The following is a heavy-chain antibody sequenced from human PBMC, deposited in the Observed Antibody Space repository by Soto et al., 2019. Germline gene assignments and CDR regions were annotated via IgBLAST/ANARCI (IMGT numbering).Heavy chain of an antibody. CDR2: IIPIFGTA. CDR3: ATTRNYDSSGYYYD. J-gene: IGHJ4*02. Sequence: GASVKVSCKASGGTFSSYGISWVLQAPGQGLEWMGGIIPIFGTANYAQKFQGRVTITADESTSTAYMELSSLRSEDTAVYYCATTRNYDSSGYYYDWGQGTLVTVSS. CDR1: GGTFSSYG. V-gene: IGHV1-69*13. D-gene: IGHD3-22*01.